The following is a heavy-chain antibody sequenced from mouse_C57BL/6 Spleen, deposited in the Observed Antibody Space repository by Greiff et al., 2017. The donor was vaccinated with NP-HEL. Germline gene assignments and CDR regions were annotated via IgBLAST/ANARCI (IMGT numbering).Heavy chain of an antibody. J-gene: IGHJ4*01. Sequence: VQLQQPGAELVRPGSSVKLSCKASGYTFTSYWMHWVKQRPIQGLEWIGNIDPSDSETHYNQQFKDKATLTVDKSSSTAYMQLSSLTSEDSAVYYCARTDTTVVAHYYAMDYWGQGTAVTVSS. D-gene: IGHD1-1*01. CDR1: GYTFTSYW. CDR2: IDPSDSET. CDR3: ARTDTTVVAHYYAMDY. V-gene: IGHV1-52*01.